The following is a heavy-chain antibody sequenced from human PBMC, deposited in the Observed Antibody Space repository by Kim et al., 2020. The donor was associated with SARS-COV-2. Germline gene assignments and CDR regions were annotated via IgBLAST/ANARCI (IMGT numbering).Heavy chain of an antibody. V-gene: IGHV1-69*04. CDR2: IIPILVIA. J-gene: IGHJ6*02. D-gene: IGHD3-9*01. Sequence: SVKVSCKASGGTFSSYAISWVRQAPGQGLEWMGRIIPILVIANYAQKFQGRVTITADKSTSTAYMELSSLRSEDTAVYYCASNYDILTGYYKGNYYYYGMDVWGQGTTVTVSS. CDR1: GGTFSSYA. CDR3: ASNYDILTGYYKGNYYYYGMDV.